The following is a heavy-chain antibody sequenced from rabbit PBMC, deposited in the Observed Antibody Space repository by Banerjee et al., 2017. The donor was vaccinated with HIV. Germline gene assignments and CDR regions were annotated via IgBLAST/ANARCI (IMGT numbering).Heavy chain of an antibody. CDR3: ARGYYTYYLDL. D-gene: IGHD4-1*01. Sequence: QEQLEESGGDLVQPGASLTLTCTASGFDFITNTMCWVRQAPGKGLEWIACIDGGSSGSTYYASWVNGRFTISKTSSTTVTLQMTSLTAADTATYFCARGYYTYYLDLWGPGTLVTVS. V-gene: IGHV1S45*01. J-gene: IGHJ4*01. CDR2: IDGGSSGST. CDR1: GFDFITNT.